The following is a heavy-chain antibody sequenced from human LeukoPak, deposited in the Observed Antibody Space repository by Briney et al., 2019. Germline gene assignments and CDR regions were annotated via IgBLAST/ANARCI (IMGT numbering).Heavy chain of an antibody. CDR2: IYGGGIT. CDR3: ARDRLNSRSIEYSSSSYAFDI. CDR1: GFTVSSDY. Sequence: PGGSLRLSCAVSGFTVSSDYMSWVRQAPGEGLEWVSVIYGGGITYYADSVKGRFTISRDNSKNTLYLQMNSLRAEDTAVYYCARDRLNSRSIEYSSSSYAFDIWGQGTTVTVSS. D-gene: IGHD6-6*01. V-gene: IGHV3-53*01. J-gene: IGHJ3*02.